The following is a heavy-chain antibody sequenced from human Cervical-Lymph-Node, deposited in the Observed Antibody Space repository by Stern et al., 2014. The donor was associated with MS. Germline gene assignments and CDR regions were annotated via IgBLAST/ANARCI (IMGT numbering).Heavy chain of an antibody. V-gene: IGHV3-30-3*01. CDR3: ARGGRGVGLEY. J-gene: IGHJ4*02. Sequence: VQLVQSGGGVVQPGRSLSLSCVVSGFTFSTYAMHWVRQAPGKGLAWVAFVSYDGTQRNSTDSVKTRCTISRDNSKNTLYLHMNSLRDEDTAVYFCARGGRGVGLEYWGQGALVTVSS. CDR2: VSYDGTQR. CDR1: GFTFSTYA. D-gene: IGHD3-10*01.